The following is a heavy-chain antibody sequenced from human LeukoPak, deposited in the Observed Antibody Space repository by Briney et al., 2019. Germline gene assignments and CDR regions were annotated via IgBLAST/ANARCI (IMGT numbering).Heavy chain of an antibody. CDR2: IYSGSST. D-gene: IGHD1-26*01. CDR3: ARELREHGVFDI. CDR1: GFTVSSNY. V-gene: IGHV3-53*01. Sequence: GGSLRLSCAASGFTVSSNYMTWVRQAPGKGLEWVSTIYSGSSTDYADSVKGRFTISRDISKNTVDLQMSSLRAEDTAVYYCARELREHGVFDIWGQGTMVTVSS. J-gene: IGHJ3*02.